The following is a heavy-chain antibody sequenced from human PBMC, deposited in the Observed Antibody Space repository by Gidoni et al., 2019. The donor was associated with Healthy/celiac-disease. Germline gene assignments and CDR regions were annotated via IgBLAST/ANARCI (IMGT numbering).Heavy chain of an antibody. J-gene: IGHJ6*02. V-gene: IGHV3-30*18. Sequence: QVQLVESGGGGVQPGRSLRLSCAASGFTFSSYGMHWVRQAPGKGLEWVAVISYDGSNKYYADSVKGRFTISRDNSKNTLYLQMNSLRADDTAVYYCAKDLRSMVKYGMDVWGQGTTVTVSS. CDR2: ISYDGSNK. CDR1: GFTFSSYG. D-gene: IGHD3-10*01. CDR3: AKDLRSMVKYGMDV.